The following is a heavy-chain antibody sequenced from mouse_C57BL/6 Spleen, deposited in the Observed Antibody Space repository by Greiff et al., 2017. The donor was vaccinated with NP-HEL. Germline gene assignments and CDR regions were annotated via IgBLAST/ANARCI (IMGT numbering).Heavy chain of an antibody. Sequence: QVQLKESGAELVKPGASVKISCKASGYAFSSYWMNWVKQRPGKGLEWIGQIYPGDGDTNYNGKFKGKATLTADKSSSTAYMQLSSLTSEDSAVYFCARDYGSSSCAYWGQGTLVTVSA. D-gene: IGHD1-1*01. CDR2: IYPGDGDT. J-gene: IGHJ3*01. V-gene: IGHV1-80*01. CDR3: ARDYGSSSCAY. CDR1: GYAFSSYW.